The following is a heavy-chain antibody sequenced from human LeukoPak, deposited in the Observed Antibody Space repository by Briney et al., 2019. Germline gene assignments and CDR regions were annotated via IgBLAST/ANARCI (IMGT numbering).Heavy chain of an antibody. CDR2: IRYDGSNK. CDR1: GFTFSSYG. V-gene: IGHV3-30*02. Sequence: PGGSLRLSCAASGFTFSSYGMHWVRQAPGKGLEWVAFIRYDGSNKYYADSVKGRFTISRDNSKNTLYLQMNSLRAEDTAVYYCAKAAMVLYYFDYWGQGTLVTASS. CDR3: AKAAMVLYYFDY. D-gene: IGHD5-18*01. J-gene: IGHJ4*02.